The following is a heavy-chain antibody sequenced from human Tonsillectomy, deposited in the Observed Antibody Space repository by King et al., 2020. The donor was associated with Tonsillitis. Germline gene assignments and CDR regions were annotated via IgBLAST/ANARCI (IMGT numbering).Heavy chain of an antibody. J-gene: IGHJ4*02. D-gene: IGHD5-18*01. CDR3: ARTVDTVVINYFDY. CDR2: VYYTGST. Sequence: QLQESGPGLVKPSETLSLTCTVSGGSVSSGSYYWSWIRQPPGKGLEWVGYVYYTGSTNYNPSLKSRVTISLDTSKKQFSLRLSSVTAADTAVYYCARTVDTVVINYFDYWGQGTLVTVSS. V-gene: IGHV4-61*01. CDR1: GGSVSSGSYY.